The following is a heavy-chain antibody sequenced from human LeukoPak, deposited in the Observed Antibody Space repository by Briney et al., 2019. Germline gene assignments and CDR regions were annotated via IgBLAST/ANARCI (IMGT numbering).Heavy chain of an antibody. J-gene: IGHJ5*02. CDR1: GFTFSSYG. V-gene: IGHV3-30*18. Sequence: GGSLRLSCAASGFTFSSYGMHWVRQAPGKGLEWVAVISNDGSVKYYVDPVKGRFTISRDNSKDTLYLQINSLGADDTAVYYCAKESPGRWNLNPWGQGTQVIVSS. CDR2: ISNDGSVK. D-gene: IGHD1-7*01. CDR3: AKESPGRWNLNP.